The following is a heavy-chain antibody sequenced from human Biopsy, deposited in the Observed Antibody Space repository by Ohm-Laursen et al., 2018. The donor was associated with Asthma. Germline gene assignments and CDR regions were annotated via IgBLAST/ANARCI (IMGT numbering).Heavy chain of an antibody. J-gene: IGHJ3*02. Sequence: SLRLSCSASGFTFSSFGMHWVRQAPGKGLEWVACISYDGSNKYYADSVKGRSTISRDNSKNTLYLQMYSLREEDTAVYYCVRDGTDDAFDIWGQGTVVSVSS. V-gene: IGHV3-30*03. D-gene: IGHD1-1*01. CDR3: VRDGTDDAFDI. CDR2: ISYDGSNK. CDR1: GFTFSSFG.